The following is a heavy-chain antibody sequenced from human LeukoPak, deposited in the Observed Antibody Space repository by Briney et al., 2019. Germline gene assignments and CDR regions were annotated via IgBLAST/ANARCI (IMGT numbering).Heavy chain of an antibody. CDR1: GFTVSSNH. J-gene: IGHJ3*02. D-gene: IGHD5-18*01. V-gene: IGHV3-53*01. Sequence: GGSLRLSCAASGFTVSSNHMSWVRQAPGKGLEWVSVIYSGGSTYYADSVKGRFTISRDNPKNTLYLQMNSLRAEDTAVYYCARDGRYSYGHDAFDIWGQGTMVTVSS. CDR3: ARDGRYSYGHDAFDI. CDR2: IYSGGST.